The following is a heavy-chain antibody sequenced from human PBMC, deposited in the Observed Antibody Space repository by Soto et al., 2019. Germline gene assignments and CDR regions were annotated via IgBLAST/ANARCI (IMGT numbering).Heavy chain of an antibody. Sequence: GGSLRLSCAASGFTFSSYSMNWVRQAPGKGLEWVSSISSSSSYIYYADSVKGRFTISRDNSKNTLYLQMNSLRAEDTAVYYCAKDKDDSGYDYGEYFDYWGQGTLVTVSS. CDR3: AKDKDDSGYDYGEYFDY. CDR2: ISSSSSYI. J-gene: IGHJ4*02. V-gene: IGHV3-21*04. D-gene: IGHD5-12*01. CDR1: GFTFSSYS.